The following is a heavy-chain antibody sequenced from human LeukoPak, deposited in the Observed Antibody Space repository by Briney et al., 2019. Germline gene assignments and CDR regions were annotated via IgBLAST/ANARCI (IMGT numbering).Heavy chain of an antibody. CDR1: GGTFSSYA. D-gene: IGHD4-17*01. CDR2: IIPILGIA. Sequence: SVKVSCKASGGTFSSYAISWVRRAPGQGLEWMGRIIPILGIANYAQKFQGRVTITADKSTSTAYMELSSLRSEDTAVYYCARAKIDRWTTVVTPVGWFDPWGQGTLVTVSS. CDR3: ARAKIDRWTTVVTPVGWFDP. J-gene: IGHJ5*02. V-gene: IGHV1-69*04.